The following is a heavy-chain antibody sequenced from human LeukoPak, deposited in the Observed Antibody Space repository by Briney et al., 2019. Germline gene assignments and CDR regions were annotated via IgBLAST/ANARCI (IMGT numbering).Heavy chain of an antibody. CDR1: GGTFSSYA. D-gene: IGHD1-14*01. CDR2: IIPIFGIA. CDR3: ALNRVAHDAFDI. V-gene: IGHV1-69*04. Sequence: SVKVSCRASGGTFSSYAISWVRQAPGQGLEWMGRIIPIFGIANYAQKFQGRVTITADKSTSTAYMELSSLRSEDTAVYYCALNRVAHDAFDIWGQGTMVTVSS. J-gene: IGHJ3*02.